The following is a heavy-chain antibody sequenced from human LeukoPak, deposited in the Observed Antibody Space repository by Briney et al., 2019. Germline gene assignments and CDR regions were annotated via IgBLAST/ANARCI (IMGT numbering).Heavy chain of an antibody. V-gene: IGHV3-7*01. Sequence: GVSLRLSCEGSGYSFTSYWISWVRQMPGKGLEWVANINQGGSEKYYLESVKGRLTISRDNAKNSLYLQMSSLSAADTAVYFCTRDGSGTMNYWGQGTLLTVSS. J-gene: IGHJ4*02. CDR2: INQGGSEK. CDR1: GYSFTSYW. D-gene: IGHD3-10*01. CDR3: TRDGSGTMNY.